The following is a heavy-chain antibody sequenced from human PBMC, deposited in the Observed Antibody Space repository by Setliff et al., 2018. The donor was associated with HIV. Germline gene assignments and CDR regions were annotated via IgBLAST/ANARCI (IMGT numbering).Heavy chain of an antibody. CDR1: GASVSNHY. V-gene: IGHV4-59*02. CDR3: ARATATWLVDD. Sequence: PSETLSLTCTVSGASVSNHYWSWIRQLPGKGLELIGSLHPSGSTSYNPSLKSRVTISTDASKNQFSLKLSSVTTADTAVYYCARATATWLVDDWGQGTLVTVSS. D-gene: IGHD2-15*01. J-gene: IGHJ4*02. CDR2: LHPSGST.